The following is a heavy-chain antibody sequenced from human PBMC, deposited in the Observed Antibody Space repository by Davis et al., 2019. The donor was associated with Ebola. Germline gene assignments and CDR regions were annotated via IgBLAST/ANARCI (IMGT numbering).Heavy chain of an antibody. V-gene: IGHV3-23*01. CDR1: GFTFGSYH. J-gene: IGHJ6*02. CDR3: AKGTWEAYGMDV. Sequence: PGGSLRLSCRASGFTFGSYHMTWARQAQGKGLEWVSGIRAGDDTTHYAESVKGRFTVSRDNSMNTLYLEMNSLRVEDTALYYCAKGTWEAYGMDVWGQGTTVTVSS. CDR2: IRAGDDTT. D-gene: IGHD1-26*01.